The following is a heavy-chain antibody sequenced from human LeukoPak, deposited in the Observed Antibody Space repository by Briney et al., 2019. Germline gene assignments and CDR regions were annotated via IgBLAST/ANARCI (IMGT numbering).Heavy chain of an antibody. J-gene: IGHJ6*02. CDR1: GFTFGDHA. D-gene: IGHD5-18*01. Sequence: GSLRLSCRGYGFTFGDHAMSWVRQAPGKGLEWVGFIRSKAYRGTTEYAASEKGRFTISRDDSTSIAYLQMNSLRIEDTAVYYCARGPIQLWIHNAMDVWGQGTTVTVSS. CDR3: ARGPIQLWIHNAMDV. CDR2: IRSKAYRGTT. V-gene: IGHV3-49*04.